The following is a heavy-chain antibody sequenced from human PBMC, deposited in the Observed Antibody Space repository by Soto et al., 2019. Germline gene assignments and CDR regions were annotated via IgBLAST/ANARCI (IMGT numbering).Heavy chain of an antibody. V-gene: IGHV3-66*01. Sequence: GGSLRLSCAASGFTVSSNYMSWVRQAPGKGLEWVSVIYSGGSTYYADSVKGRFTISRDNSKNTLYLQMNSLRAEDTAVYYCALCSSTSCYASSFDIWGQGTMVTVSS. J-gene: IGHJ3*02. CDR2: IYSGGST. D-gene: IGHD2-2*01. CDR3: ALCSSTSCYASSFDI. CDR1: GFTVSSNY.